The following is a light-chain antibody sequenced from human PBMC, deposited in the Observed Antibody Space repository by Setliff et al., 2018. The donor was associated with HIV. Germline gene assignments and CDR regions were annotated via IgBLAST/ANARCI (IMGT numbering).Light chain of an antibody. Sequence: QSVLAQPPSVSATPGQRVTISCSGSNSNIGNSSVSWYQQLPRTPPKLLIYDDNRRLSWIPDRFSGSTSGTSATLAITGLQTGDEADYYCGTWDTSLNTMLFGGGTKATV. CDR2: DDN. J-gene: IGLJ2*01. CDR3: GTWDTSLNTML. V-gene: IGLV1-51*01. CDR1: NSNIGNSS.